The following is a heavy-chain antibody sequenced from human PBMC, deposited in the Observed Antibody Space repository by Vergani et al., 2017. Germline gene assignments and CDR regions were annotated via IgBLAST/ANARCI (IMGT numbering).Heavy chain of an antibody. V-gene: IGHV5-51*01. Sequence: EVQLVQSGAEVKKPGESLKISCKGSGYSFTSYWIGWVRQMAGKGLEWMGIIYPGDSDTRYSPSFQGQVTISADKSISTAYQQWSSLKASDTAMYYCARGRGYSSSSSYFDYWGQGTLVTVSS. J-gene: IGHJ4*02. CDR1: GYSFTSYW. CDR2: IYPGDSDT. D-gene: IGHD6-6*01. CDR3: ARGRGYSSSSSYFDY.